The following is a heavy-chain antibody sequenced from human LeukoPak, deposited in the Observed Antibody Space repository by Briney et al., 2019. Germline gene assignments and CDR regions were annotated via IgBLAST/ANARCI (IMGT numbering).Heavy chain of an antibody. V-gene: IGHV4-59*01. J-gene: IGHJ6*03. Sequence: TSETLSLTCTASGCSISSYYWSWIRQPPGKGLEWIGYIYYSGSTNYNPFLKSRVTISVETSKNQFSLKLRSVTAADSAVYYCARDIGSYCSGGSCPYYYYMDVWGKGTTVTVSS. CDR1: GCSISSYY. D-gene: IGHD2-15*01. CDR3: ARDIGSYCSGGSCPYYYYMDV. CDR2: IYYSGST.